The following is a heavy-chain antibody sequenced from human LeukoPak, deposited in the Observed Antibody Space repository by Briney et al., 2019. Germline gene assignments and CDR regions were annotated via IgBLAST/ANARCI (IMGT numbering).Heavy chain of an antibody. J-gene: IGHJ6*02. CDR2: ISSSGDSL. Sequence: GGSLRLSCAASGFTFSDYYMTWIRQVPGKGLEWISFISSSGDSLYYADSVEGRFTISRDNAKESVYLQMNSLRAEDTAVYYCAREVVVVPDYYYYGLDVWGQGTTVTVSS. V-gene: IGHV3-11*01. D-gene: IGHD2-2*01. CDR3: AREVVVVPDYYYYGLDV. CDR1: GFTFSDYY.